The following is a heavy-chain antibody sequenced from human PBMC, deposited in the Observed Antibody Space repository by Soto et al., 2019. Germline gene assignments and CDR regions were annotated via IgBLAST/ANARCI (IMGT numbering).Heavy chain of an antibody. CDR3: ARRLRYYYDSSGYYEFDY. D-gene: IGHD3-22*01. CDR2: IYPGDSDT. J-gene: IGHJ4*02. V-gene: IGHV5-51*01. CDR1: GYSFTSYW. Sequence: RGESLKISCKGSGYSFTSYWIGWVRQMPWKGLEWMGIIYPGDSDTRYSPSFQGQVTISADKSISTAYLQWSSLKASDTAMYYCARRLRYYYDSSGYYEFDYWGQGTLVTVSS.